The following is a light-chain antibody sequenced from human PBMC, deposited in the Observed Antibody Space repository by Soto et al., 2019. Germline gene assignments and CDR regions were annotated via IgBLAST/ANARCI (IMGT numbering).Light chain of an antibody. CDR3: QQSYNTPWT. J-gene: IGKJ1*01. CDR1: QSMSSY. Sequence: DIQMTQSPVSLSASVGDRVTITCRASQSMSSYLNWYQQKPGKAPKLLIYAASSLQSGVPSRFSGSGSGKDFTLTISSLQPEDFATYYCQQSYNTPWTFGQGTKVEIK. V-gene: IGKV1-39*01. CDR2: AAS.